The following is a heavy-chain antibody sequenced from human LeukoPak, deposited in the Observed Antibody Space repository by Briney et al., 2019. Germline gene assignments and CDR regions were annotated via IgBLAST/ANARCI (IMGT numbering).Heavy chain of an antibody. D-gene: IGHD2-21*02. J-gene: IGHJ6*02. CDR3: VKRGGGDHGLDV. CDR2: VSFDGRKT. Sequence: GGSLRLSCEASGFTFTNYGMHWVRQAPGKGPECVAVVSFDGRKTYYAGFAEGRFTISRDDSNNMVYLQMNSLRTEDTAVYHCVKRGGGDHGLDVWGQGTTVVVS. V-gene: IGHV3-30*18. CDR1: GFTFTNYG.